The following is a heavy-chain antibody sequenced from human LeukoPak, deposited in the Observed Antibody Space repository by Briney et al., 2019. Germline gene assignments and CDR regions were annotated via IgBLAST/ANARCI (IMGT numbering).Heavy chain of an antibody. J-gene: IGHJ4*02. CDR1: GGSTSSGGYS. CDR3: ARGSPRDYYDSSGTFDY. V-gene: IGHV4-30-2*01. D-gene: IGHD3-22*01. Sequence: PSETLSLTCAVSGGSTSSGGYSWSWIRQPPGKGLEWIGYIYHSGSTYYNPSLKSRVTISVDRSKNQFSLKLSSVTAADTAVYYCARGSPRDYYDSSGTFDYWGQGTLVTVSS. CDR2: IYHSGST.